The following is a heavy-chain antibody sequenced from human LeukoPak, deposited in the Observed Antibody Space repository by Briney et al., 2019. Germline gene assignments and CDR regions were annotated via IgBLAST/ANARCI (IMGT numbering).Heavy chain of an antibody. Sequence: TSETLSLTCTVSGGPISSSSFYWGWIRQPPGKGLEWIGSVSYSGTTYYTPSLKSRVTFSVDTSKNQFSLRLSSVTAADTATYYCGGDGGNSIEKVFDYWGQGTLVTVSS. D-gene: IGHD4-23*01. CDR1: GGPISSSSFY. CDR2: VSYSGTT. CDR3: GGDGGNSIEKVFDY. V-gene: IGHV4-39*02. J-gene: IGHJ4*02.